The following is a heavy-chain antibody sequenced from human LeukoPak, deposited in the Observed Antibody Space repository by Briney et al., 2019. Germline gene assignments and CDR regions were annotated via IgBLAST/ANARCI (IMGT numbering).Heavy chain of an antibody. V-gene: IGHV3-23*01. CDR2: ISGSGDNT. CDR3: AKLEAAAGPFDY. D-gene: IGHD6-13*01. CDR1: GFTFDNYA. J-gene: IGHJ4*02. Sequence: PGGSLRLSCAASGFTFDNYAMTWVRQAPGKGLEWVSGISGSGDNTYYADSVKGRFTISRDNSKNTLYLQMNSLRAEDTAVYYCAKLEAAAGPFDYWGQGTLVTVSS.